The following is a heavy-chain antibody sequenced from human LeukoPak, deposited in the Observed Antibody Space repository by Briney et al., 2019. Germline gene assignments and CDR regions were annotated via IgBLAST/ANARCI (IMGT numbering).Heavy chain of an antibody. CDR3: VKDLSYESSGSVFDY. J-gene: IGHJ4*02. V-gene: IGHV3-43*01. D-gene: IGHD3-22*01. Sequence: GGPLRLSCAASGFTFEDYTMHWLRQAPGKTLEWVSLISWDGTTYYTDSMKGRFTISRDNSKNSLYLQMDTLRSEDTAYYYCVKDLSYESSGSVFDYWGQGTLVTVSS. CDR1: GFTFEDYT. CDR2: ISWDGTT.